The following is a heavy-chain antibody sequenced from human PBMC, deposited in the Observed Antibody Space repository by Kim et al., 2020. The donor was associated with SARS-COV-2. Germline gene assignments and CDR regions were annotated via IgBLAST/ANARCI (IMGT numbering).Heavy chain of an antibody. CDR3: ARTPYYYGSGSYYI. D-gene: IGHD3-10*01. J-gene: IGHJ4*02. V-gene: IGHV4-59*01. Sequence: NPSRKRRVTISVDTSKNQFSLKLSSVTAAETAVYYCARTPYYYGSGSYYIWGQGTLVTVSS.